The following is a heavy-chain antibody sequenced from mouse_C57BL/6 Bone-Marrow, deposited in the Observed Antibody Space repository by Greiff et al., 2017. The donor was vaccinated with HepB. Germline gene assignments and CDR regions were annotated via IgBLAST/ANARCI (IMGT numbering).Heavy chain of an antibody. J-gene: IGHJ3*01. CDR2: IDPETGGT. Sequence: QVHVKQSGAELVRPGASVTLSCKASGYTFTDYEMHWVKQTPVHGLEWIGAIDPETGGTAYNQKFKGKAILTADKSSSTAYMELRSLTSEDSAVYYCTRYYSTAYWGQGTLVTVSA. CDR1: GYTFTDYE. CDR3: TRYYSTAY. D-gene: IGHD1-1*01. V-gene: IGHV1-15*01.